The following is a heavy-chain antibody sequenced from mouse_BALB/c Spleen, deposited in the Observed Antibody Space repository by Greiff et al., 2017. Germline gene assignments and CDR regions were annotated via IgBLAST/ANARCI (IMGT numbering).Heavy chain of an antibody. V-gene: IGHV2-6-7*01. CDR3: ARGTYDGYGYFDV. CDR2: IWGDGST. D-gene: IGHD2-12*01. CDR1: GFSLTGYG. J-gene: IGHJ1*01. Sequence: QVQLKESGPGLVAPSQSLSITCTVSGFSLTGYGVNWVRQPPGKGLEWLGMIWGDGSTDYNSALKSRLSISKDNSKSQVFLKMNSLQTDDTARYYCARGTYDGYGYFDVWGAGTTVTVSS.